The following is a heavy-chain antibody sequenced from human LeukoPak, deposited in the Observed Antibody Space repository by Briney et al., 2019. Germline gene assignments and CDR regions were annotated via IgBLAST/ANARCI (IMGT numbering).Heavy chain of an antibody. Sequence: QPGRSLRLSCTASGFTFGDYAMSWVRQAPGKGLEWVGFIRSKAYGGTTEYAASVKGRFTISRDDSKSIAYLQMNSLKTEDTAVYYCTRVNDDFWSGYYTAGYYYYMDVWGKGTTVTVSS. J-gene: IGHJ6*03. CDR3: TRVNDDFWSGYYTAGYYYYMDV. D-gene: IGHD3-3*01. V-gene: IGHV3-49*04. CDR1: GFTFGDYA. CDR2: IRSKAYGGTT.